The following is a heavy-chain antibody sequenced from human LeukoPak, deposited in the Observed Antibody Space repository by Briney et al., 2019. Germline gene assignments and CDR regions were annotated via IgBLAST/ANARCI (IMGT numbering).Heavy chain of an antibody. Sequence: GGSLRLSCAASGFTFSTYWMHWVRQARGKGLVWVSRIKSDGSTNYADSVKGRFTISRDNAKNTVSLQMNSLRPEDTGVYYCARAPSEIGGYYPEYFRHWGQGTLVTVSS. J-gene: IGHJ1*01. CDR1: GFTFSTYW. CDR3: ARAPSEIGGYYPEYFRH. CDR2: IKSDGST. D-gene: IGHD3-22*01. V-gene: IGHV3-74*01.